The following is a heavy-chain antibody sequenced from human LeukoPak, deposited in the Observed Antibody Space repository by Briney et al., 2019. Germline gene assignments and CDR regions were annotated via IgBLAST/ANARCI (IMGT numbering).Heavy chain of an antibody. CDR2: IIPILGIA. D-gene: IGHD3-22*01. CDR1: GGTFSSYA. CDR3: ARDSDDSSGYYAY. J-gene: IGHJ4*02. V-gene: IGHV1-69*04. Sequence: SVKVSCKASGGTFSSYAISWVRQAPGQGLEWMGRIIPILGIANYAQKFQGRVTITADKSTSTAYMELSSLRSEDTAVYYCARDSDDSSGYYAYWGQGTLVTVFS.